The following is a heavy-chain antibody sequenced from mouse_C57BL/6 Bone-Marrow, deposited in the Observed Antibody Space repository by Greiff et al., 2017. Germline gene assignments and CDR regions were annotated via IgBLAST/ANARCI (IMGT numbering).Heavy chain of an antibody. CDR2: IYPGSGST. CDR1: GYTFTSYW. J-gene: IGHJ2*01. D-gene: IGHD2-1*01. Sequence: VQLQQPGAELVKPGASVKMSCKASGYTFTSYWLTWVKQRPGKGLEWIGDIYPGSGSTNYNEKFKSKATLTVDTSSSTAYMQLSSLTSEDSAVYYCARWGNYLHYFDYWGQGTTLTVSS. V-gene: IGHV1-55*01. CDR3: ARWGNYLHYFDY.